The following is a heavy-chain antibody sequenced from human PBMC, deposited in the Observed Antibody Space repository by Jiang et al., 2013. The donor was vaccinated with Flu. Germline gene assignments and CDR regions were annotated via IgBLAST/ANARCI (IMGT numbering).Heavy chain of an antibody. J-gene: IGHJ3*02. CDR2: ISYDGSNK. CDR1: GFTFSSYA. V-gene: IGHV3-30-3*01. D-gene: IGHD4-17*01. Sequence: VQLLESGGGVVQPGRSLRLSCAASGFTFSSYAMHWVRQAPGKGLEWVAVISYDGSNKYYADSVKGRFTISRDNSKNTLYLQMNSLRAEDTAVYYCASALYGDYVLPIFDIWGQGTMVTVSS. CDR3: ASALYGDYVLPIFDI.